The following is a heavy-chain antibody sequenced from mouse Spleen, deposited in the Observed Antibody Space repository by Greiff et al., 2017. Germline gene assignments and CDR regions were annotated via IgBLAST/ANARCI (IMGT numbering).Heavy chain of an antibody. CDR2: IDPSDSYT. Sequence: QVQLQQPGAELVMPGASVKLSCKASGYTFTSYWMHWVKQRPGQGLEWIGEIDPSDSYTNYNQKFKGKATLTVDKSSSTAYMQLSSLTSEDSAVYYCAREDYWGQGTTLTVSS. J-gene: IGHJ2*01. V-gene: IGHV1-69*01. CDR3: AREDY. CDR1: GYTFTSYW.